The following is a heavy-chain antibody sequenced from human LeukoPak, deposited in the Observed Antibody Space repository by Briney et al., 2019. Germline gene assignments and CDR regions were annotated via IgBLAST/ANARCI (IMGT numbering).Heavy chain of an antibody. Sequence: PSDTLSLTCTLSGASISSNYWSWIRQPPGRGLEWIGYIYHSGGTNYNPSLKSRVTISADTSKNQFSLKLSSVTAADTAVYYCARGDSYSSTYYTTYYFDYWGQGTLVTVSS. D-gene: IGHD6-13*01. CDR3: ARGDSYSSTYYTTYYFDY. V-gene: IGHV4-59*07. CDR1: GASISSNY. J-gene: IGHJ4*02. CDR2: IYHSGGT.